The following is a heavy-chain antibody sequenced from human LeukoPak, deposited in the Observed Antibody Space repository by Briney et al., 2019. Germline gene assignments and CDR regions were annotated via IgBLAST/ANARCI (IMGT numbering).Heavy chain of an antibody. J-gene: IGHJ5*02. V-gene: IGHV1-46*01. CDR1: GYTFTSYY. CDR2: INTSGGST. CDR3: AREDYVVRSWFDP. D-gene: IGHD3-22*01. Sequence: ASVKVSCKASGYTFTSYYMHWVRQAPGQGLEWMGIINTSGGSTSYAQKFQGRVTMTRDTSTSTVYMELSSLRSEDTAVYYCAREDYVVRSWFDPWGQGTLVTVSS.